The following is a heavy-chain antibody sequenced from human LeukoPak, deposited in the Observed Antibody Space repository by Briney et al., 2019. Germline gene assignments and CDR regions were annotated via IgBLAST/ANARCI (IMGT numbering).Heavy chain of an antibody. CDR3: ARDDGAGGPFDY. J-gene: IGHJ4*02. CDR1: GFTFSSYG. D-gene: IGHD3-10*01. V-gene: IGHV3-33*01. Sequence: PGRSLTLSCAASGFTFSSYGMHWVRQAPGKGLEWVAVIWYDGSNKYYADSVKGRFTISRDNSKNTLYLQMNSLRAEDTAVYYCARDDGAGGPFDYWGQGTLVSVSS. CDR2: IWYDGSNK.